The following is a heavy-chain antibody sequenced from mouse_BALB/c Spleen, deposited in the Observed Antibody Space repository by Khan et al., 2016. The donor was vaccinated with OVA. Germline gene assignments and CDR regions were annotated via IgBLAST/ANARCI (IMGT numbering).Heavy chain of an antibody. CDR2: IWRGGST. CDR1: GFSLTSYG. V-gene: IGHV2-5-1*01. Sequence: VQLQESGPSLVQPSQSLSITCTVSGFSLTSYGVHWVRQSPGKGLEWLGVIWRGGSTDYNAAFMSRLSITTDNSKSQVFFKMNSLQADDTAIYYCAKDRDYDAGFAYWGQGTLVTVSA. J-gene: IGHJ3*01. D-gene: IGHD2-4*01. CDR3: AKDRDYDAGFAY.